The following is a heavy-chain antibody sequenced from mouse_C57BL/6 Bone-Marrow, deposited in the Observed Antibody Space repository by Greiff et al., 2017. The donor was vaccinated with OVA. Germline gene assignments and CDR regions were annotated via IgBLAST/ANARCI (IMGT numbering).Heavy chain of an antibody. D-gene: IGHD2-5*01. J-gene: IGHJ3*01. CDR2: IDPEDGET. V-gene: IGHV14-2*01. CDR1: GFNIKDYY. CDR3: ASLPGYSNPWFAY. Sequence: EVQGVESGAELVKPGASVKLSCTASGFNIKDYYMHWVKQRTEQGLEWIGRIDPEDGETKYAPKFQGKATITADTSSNTAYLQLSSLTSEDTAVYYCASLPGYSNPWFAYWGQGTLVTVSA.